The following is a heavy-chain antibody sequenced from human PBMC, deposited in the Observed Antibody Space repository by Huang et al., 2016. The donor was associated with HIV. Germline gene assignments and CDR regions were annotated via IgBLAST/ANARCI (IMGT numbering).Heavy chain of an antibody. V-gene: IGHV4-34*02. CDR3: AREIMISFGGPFDS. J-gene: IGHJ5*01. D-gene: IGHD3-16*01. CDR2: INHAGVT. Sequence: QVQLAQWGAGLLKPSETLSLTCAVYGGSFSGYFWNWLRQSPGKGMEWIGQINHAGVTDYNPSLKSRATISVDTSKNQFSLRLTSVTAADTAIYYCAREIMISFGGPFDSWGHGNLVTVSS. CDR1: GGSFSGYF.